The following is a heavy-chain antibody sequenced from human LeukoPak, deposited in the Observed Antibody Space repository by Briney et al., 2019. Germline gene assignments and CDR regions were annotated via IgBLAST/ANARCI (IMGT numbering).Heavy chain of an antibody. D-gene: IGHD3-22*01. V-gene: IGHV1-8*01. CDR2: MNPNSGNT. CDR3: ARGMVNYYDLSD. Sequence: ASVKVSCKASGYTFTSYDINWVRQATGQGLEWMGWMNPNSGNTGYAQKFQGRVTMTRNTSISTAYMELSRLRSDDTAVYYCARGMVNYYDLSDWGQGTLVTVSS. CDR1: GYTFTSYD. J-gene: IGHJ4*02.